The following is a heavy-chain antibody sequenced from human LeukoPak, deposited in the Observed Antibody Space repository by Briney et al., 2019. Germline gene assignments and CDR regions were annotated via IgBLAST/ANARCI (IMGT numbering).Heavy chain of an antibody. Sequence: PGGSVRLSCSASGFTFSSYSMDWVRQAPGKGPEYVSGINNNGGSTQYADSAKCRFTISRDNSTNTVYLQMSSLRPEDTAVYYCVKAKVRATFDSRGAGNLVTVPS. D-gene: IGHD1-26*01. J-gene: IGHJ4*02. CDR2: INNNGGST. V-gene: IGHV3-64D*06. CDR3: VKAKVRATFDS. CDR1: GFTFSSYS.